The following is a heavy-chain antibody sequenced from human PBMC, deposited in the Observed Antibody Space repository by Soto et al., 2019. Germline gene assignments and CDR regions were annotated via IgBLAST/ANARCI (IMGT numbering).Heavy chain of an antibody. CDR1: GGSISPYY. V-gene: IGHV4-59*01. CDR2: IYYGGTS. Sequence: PSETLSLTCTVSGGSISPYYWSWIRQPPGKGLEWVGYIYYGGTSNYNPSLKSRVTIALETSKNQFSLRLSSVTAADTAVYYCARASYYDILTGYSLVYDPWGQGTLVTVSS. D-gene: IGHD3-9*01. J-gene: IGHJ5*02. CDR3: ARASYYDILTGYSLVYDP.